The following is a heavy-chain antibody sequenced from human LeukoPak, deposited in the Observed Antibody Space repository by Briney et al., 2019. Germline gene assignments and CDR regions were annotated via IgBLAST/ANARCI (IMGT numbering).Heavy chain of an antibody. V-gene: IGHV1-2*02. CDR3: SRASTIAAPGAIPNDF. CDR1: GYTFTGYY. CDR2: INPNSGGT. D-gene: IGHD6-13*01. J-gene: IGHJ4*02. Sequence: ASVKVSCKASGYTFTGYYMHWVRQAPEQGLEWMGWINPNSGGTSYAQKFQGRVTMTRDTSISTAYMELSSLRSDDSAVYFCSRASTIAAPGAIPNDFWGQGTLVTVSS.